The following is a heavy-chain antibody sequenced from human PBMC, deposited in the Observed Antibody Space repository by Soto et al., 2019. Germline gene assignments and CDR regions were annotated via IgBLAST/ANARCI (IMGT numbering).Heavy chain of an antibody. CDR1: GGSISSGGYY. CDR3: ARTSLSEILGNYYFDY. D-gene: IGHD3-3*01. Sequence: QVQLQESGPGLVKPSQTLSLTCTVSGGSISSGGYYWSWIRQHPGKGLEWIGYIYYSGSTYYNPSLKSRVTISVDTSKNQFSLKLSSVTAADTAVYYCARTSLSEILGNYYFDYWGQGTLVTVSS. J-gene: IGHJ4*02. V-gene: IGHV4-31*03. CDR2: IYYSGST.